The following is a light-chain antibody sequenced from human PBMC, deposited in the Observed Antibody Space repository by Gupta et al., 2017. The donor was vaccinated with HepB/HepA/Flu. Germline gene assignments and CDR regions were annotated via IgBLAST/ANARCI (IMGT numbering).Light chain of an antibody. J-gene: IGLJ3*02. V-gene: IGLV1-51*01. CDR3: GTWDYSLSAGV. CDR2: DNY. CDR1: SSNIGSSY. Sequence: APGQKVVISCSGSSSNIGSSYVSWYQQVPGKAPKLLIYDNYQRPSGTPDRFSGAKSGTSATLDITGVQTADEGDYYCGTWDYSLSAGVFRGGTKLTAL.